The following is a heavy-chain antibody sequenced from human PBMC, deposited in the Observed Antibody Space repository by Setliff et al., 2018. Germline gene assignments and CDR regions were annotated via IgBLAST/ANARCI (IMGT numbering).Heavy chain of an antibody. V-gene: IGHV7-4-1*02. CDR1: GYTFTSYA. D-gene: IGHD6-6*01. Sequence: VSCKASGYTFTSYAMNWVRRAPGQGLEWTGWINTNTGNPTYAQGFTGRFVFSLDTSVSTAYLQISSLKAEDTAVYYCTSSSSPRGGAFDIWGQGTMVTVSS. CDR2: INTNTGNP. J-gene: IGHJ3*02. CDR3: TSSSSPRGGAFDI.